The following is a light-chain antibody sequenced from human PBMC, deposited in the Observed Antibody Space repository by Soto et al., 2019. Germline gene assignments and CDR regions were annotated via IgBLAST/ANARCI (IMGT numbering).Light chain of an antibody. CDR1: SSDVGAYNF. J-gene: IGLJ1*01. CDR2: NVY. Sequence: QSWQPHPPSGSGSPGHSITISCTGTSSDVGAYNFVSWHQQHPGKAPKLMIYNVYDRPSGISYRFSGSKSGNTASLTISGLQGEEEADYYCSAYTVSRNYVFGTGTKVTAL. V-gene: IGLV2-14*03. CDR3: SAYTVSRNYV.